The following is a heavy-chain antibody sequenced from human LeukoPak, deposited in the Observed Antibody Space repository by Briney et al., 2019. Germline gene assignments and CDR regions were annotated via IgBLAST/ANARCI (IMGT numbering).Heavy chain of an antibody. CDR2: IYYSGST. Sequence: SETLSLTCTVSGGSISSYYWSWIRQPPGKGLEWIGYIYYSGSTNYNPSLKSRVTISVDTSKNQFSLKLSSVTAADTAVYYCARHDGLLPGSGSGRTLYYMDVWGKGTTVTVSS. V-gene: IGHV4-59*08. CDR3: ARHDGLLPGSGSGRTLYYMDV. D-gene: IGHD3-3*01. CDR1: GGSISSYY. J-gene: IGHJ6*03.